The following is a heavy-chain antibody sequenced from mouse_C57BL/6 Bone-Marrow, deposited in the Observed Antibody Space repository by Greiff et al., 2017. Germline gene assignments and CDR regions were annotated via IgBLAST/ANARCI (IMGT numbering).Heavy chain of an antibody. CDR1: GFTFSDYY. Sequence: EVKLVESGGGLVQPGGSLKLSCAASGFTFSDYYMYWVRQTPEKRLEWVAYISNGGGSTYYPDTVKGRFTISRDNAKNTLYLQMSRLKSEDTAMYYCASPSRITMVVATDAMDYWGQGTSVTVSS. V-gene: IGHV5-12*01. J-gene: IGHJ4*01. CDR3: ASPSRITMVVATDAMDY. D-gene: IGHD1-1*01. CDR2: ISNGGGST.